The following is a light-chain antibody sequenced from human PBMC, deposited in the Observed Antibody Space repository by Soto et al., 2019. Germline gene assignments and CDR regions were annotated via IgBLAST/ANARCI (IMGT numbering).Light chain of an antibody. CDR1: SSDVGSYNL. CDR3: SSYAGSHTWV. Sequence: QSVLTQPASVSGSPGQSITISCTGTSSDVGSYNLVSWYQHHPGKAPKLMIYEGSKRPSGVSYRFSGSKSGNTASLTISGLQAEDEAIYYCSSYAGSHTWVFGGGTKLTVL. CDR2: EGS. V-gene: IGLV2-23*01. J-gene: IGLJ3*02.